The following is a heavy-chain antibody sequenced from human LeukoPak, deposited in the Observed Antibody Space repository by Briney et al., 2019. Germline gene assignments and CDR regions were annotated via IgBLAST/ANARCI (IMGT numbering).Heavy chain of an antibody. CDR1: GGSISSGSYY. CDR3: AREVPMYSSSWPDWFDP. V-gene: IGHV4-61*02. J-gene: IGHJ5*02. Sequence: SETLSLTCTVSGGSISSGSYYWSWIRQPAGKGLEWIVRIYTSGSTNYNPAIKSRFTISVDTSKNQFSLKLSSVTAADTAVYYCAREVPMYSSSWPDWFDPWAQGTLLTVSS. D-gene: IGHD6-13*01. CDR2: IYTSGST.